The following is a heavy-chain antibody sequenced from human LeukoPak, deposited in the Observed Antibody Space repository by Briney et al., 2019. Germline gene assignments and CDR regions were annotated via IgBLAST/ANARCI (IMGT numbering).Heavy chain of an antibody. CDR1: GGSISNYY. V-gene: IGHV4-59*01. CDR2: IYYSGST. D-gene: IGHD3-22*01. CDR3: ARGHYYDSSLDY. Sequence: SETLSLTCTVSGGSISNYYWSCIRQPPGKGLEWIGYIYYSGSTDYSPSLKSRVTISVDTSKNQFSLMLSSVTAADTAVYYCARGHYYDSSLDYWGQGTLVTVSS. J-gene: IGHJ4*02.